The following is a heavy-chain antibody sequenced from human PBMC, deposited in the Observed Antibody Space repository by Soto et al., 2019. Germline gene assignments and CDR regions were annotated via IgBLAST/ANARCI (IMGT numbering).Heavy chain of an antibody. CDR2: INPSGGST. D-gene: IGHD3-16*02. CDR3: AREIPTLYVCGSYRSSWIDP. Sequence: QVQLVQSGAEVKKPGASVKVSCKASGYTFTSYYMHWVRQAPGQGLAWMGIINPSGGSTSYAQKFLGRVTMSRDTSPSTVYMELSSLGSEDTAVYYCAREIPTLYVCGSYRSSWIDPWGQGTLVTVSS. J-gene: IGHJ5*02. V-gene: IGHV1-46*01. CDR1: GYTFTSYY.